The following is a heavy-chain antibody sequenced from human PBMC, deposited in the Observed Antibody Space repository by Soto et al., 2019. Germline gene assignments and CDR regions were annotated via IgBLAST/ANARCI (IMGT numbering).Heavy chain of an antibody. CDR3: ARGPYTTYWYFDL. CDR2: IHYTGTS. D-gene: IGHD3-16*01. V-gene: IGHV4-59*01. Sequence: QVQLQESGPGLVKPSETLSLTCGVSGDSIGSDYWSWIRQPPGKGLEWIAYIHYTGTSNINPSLKSRVTPSADTSNNQFSLRLYSVTAADTAIYYCARGPYTTYWYFDLWGRGTLVTVSS. J-gene: IGHJ2*01. CDR1: GDSIGSDY.